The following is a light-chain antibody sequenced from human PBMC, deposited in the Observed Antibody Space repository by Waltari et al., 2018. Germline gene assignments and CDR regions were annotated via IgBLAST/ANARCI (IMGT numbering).Light chain of an antibody. CDR2: WAS. Sequence: IVVTQSPDSLAVSLGERVTINCKSSRTVFYRSDKRNYLGWYQQKPGQSPRLLIFWASSRETGVPDRFRGSGSETDFTLTITSLQAEDVAIYYCQQYYAAPYTFGQGTRLEI. V-gene: IGKV4-1*01. CDR3: QQYYAAPYT. J-gene: IGKJ2*01. CDR1: RTVFYRSDKRNY.